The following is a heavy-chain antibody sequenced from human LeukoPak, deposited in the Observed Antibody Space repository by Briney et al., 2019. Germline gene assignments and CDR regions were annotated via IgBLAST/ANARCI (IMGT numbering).Heavy chain of an antibody. CDR3: ARDNSKPYYYDSSGTYYFDY. CDR1: GGSISSGGYY. CDR2: IYYSGST. Sequence: PSETLSLTCTVSGGSISSGGYYWSWIRQHPGKGLEWIGYIYYSGSTYYNPSLRSRVTISADTSKNQFSLKLSSVTAADTAVYYCARDNSKPYYYDSSGTYYFDYWGQGTLVTVSS. V-gene: IGHV4-31*03. J-gene: IGHJ4*02. D-gene: IGHD3-22*01.